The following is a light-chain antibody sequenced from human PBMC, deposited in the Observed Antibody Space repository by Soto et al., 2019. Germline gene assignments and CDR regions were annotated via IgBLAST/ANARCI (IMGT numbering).Light chain of an antibody. V-gene: IGKV1-5*03. CDR2: KAS. CDR1: QSISSW. J-gene: IGKJ1*01. CDR3: QQYNSLLWT. Sequence: DIQMTQSPSTLSASVGDRVTITCRASQSISSWLAWYQQTPGKAPKLLIYKASSLESGVPSRFSGSGSGTEFTLTISRLQPDDFETYYCQQYNSLLWTFGQGTKVDIK.